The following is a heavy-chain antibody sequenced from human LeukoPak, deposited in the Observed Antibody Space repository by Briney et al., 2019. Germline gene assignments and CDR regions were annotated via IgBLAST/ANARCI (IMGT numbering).Heavy chain of an antibody. CDR3: ATFSGSWEAFDL. V-gene: IGHV1-8*01. Sequence: ASVKVSCKASGYTFTGFDINWVRQATGQGLEWMGWMNPNSGNTGYAQKFQGRVTMTRSTSITTAYMVLSSLRSDDTAIYYCATFSGSWEAFDLWGQGTMVTVSS. CDR1: GYTFTGFD. J-gene: IGHJ3*01. D-gene: IGHD6-13*01. CDR2: MNPNSGNT.